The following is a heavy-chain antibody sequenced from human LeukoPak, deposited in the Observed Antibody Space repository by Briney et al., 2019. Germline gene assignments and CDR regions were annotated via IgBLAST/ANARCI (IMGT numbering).Heavy chain of an antibody. D-gene: IGHD3-10*01. J-gene: IGHJ4*02. V-gene: IGHV3-23*01. CDR3: AKAYSYGSGYFYSHFDY. CDR1: GFTFSNYA. Sequence: GGSLRLPCAASGFTFSNYAMSWVRQAPGKGLEWVSSINDSGGNTYYADSVKGRFTISRRNPKNTLFLQMNSLRAEDTAVYFCAKAYSYGSGYFYSHFDYWGRGTLVTVSS. CDR2: INDSGGNT.